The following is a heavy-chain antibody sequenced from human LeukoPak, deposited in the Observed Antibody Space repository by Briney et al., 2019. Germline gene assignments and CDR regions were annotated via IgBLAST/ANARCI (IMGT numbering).Heavy chain of an antibody. D-gene: IGHD5-24*01. CDR3: ARKDGYNLELDY. Sequence: GESLKISCKGSGYSFTSYWIGWVRQVPGKGLEWMGISYPGYSDPRYSPSFQGQVTISADKTIITAYLQWSSLKASDTAMYYCARKDGYNLELDYWGQGTLVTVSS. CDR1: GYSFTSYW. CDR2: SYPGYSDP. V-gene: IGHV5-51*01. J-gene: IGHJ4*02.